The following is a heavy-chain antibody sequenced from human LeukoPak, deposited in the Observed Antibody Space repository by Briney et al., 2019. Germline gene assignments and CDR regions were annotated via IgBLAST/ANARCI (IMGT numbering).Heavy chain of an antibody. CDR1: GFTFSSYA. J-gene: IGHJ4*02. Sequence: GGSLRLSCAASGFTFSSYAMHWVRQAPGKGLEWVAVISYDGSNKYYADSVKGRFTISRDNSKNTLYLQMNSLRAEDTAVYYCGKHDSSSYYWGQGTLVTVSS. CDR3: GKHDSSSYY. CDR2: ISYDGSNK. V-gene: IGHV3-30*04. D-gene: IGHD3-22*01.